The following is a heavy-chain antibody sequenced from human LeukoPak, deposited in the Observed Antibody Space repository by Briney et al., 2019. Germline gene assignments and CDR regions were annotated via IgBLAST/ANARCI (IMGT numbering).Heavy chain of an antibody. CDR1: GYTFTGYY. CDR2: INPNSGGT. D-gene: IGHD3-9*01. Sequence: ASVKVSCKASGYTFTGYYMHWVRQAPGQGLEWMGWINPNSGGTNYAQKFQGRVTMTRDTSISTAYMELSRLRSDDTAVYYCARVRYFDWLLLDYWGQGTLVTVSS. J-gene: IGHJ4*02. CDR3: ARVRYFDWLLLDY. V-gene: IGHV1-2*02.